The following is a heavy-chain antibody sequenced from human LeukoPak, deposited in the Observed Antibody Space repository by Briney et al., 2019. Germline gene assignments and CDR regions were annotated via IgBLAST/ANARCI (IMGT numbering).Heavy chain of an antibody. D-gene: IGHD3-3*01. CDR2: IYYSGST. CDR3: ARGRITIFGVVPYYMDV. Sequence: SETLSLTCTVSGGSISSYYWSWIRQPPGKGLEWIGYIYYSGSTNYNPSLKSRVTISVDTSKNQFSLKLSSVTAADTAVYYCARGRITIFGVVPYYMDVWGKGTTVTVSS. CDR1: GGSISSYY. V-gene: IGHV4-59*01. J-gene: IGHJ6*03.